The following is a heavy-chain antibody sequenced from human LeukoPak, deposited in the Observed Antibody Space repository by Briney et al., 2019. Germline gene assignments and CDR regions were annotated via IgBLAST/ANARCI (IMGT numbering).Heavy chain of an antibody. CDR3: ARDSSLWFGELLADL. CDR2: INPNSGGT. V-gene: IGHV1-2*02. CDR1: GYTFTGYY. D-gene: IGHD3-10*01. J-gene: IGHJ2*01. Sequence: GASVKVSCKASGYTFTGYYMHWVRQAPGQGLEWMGWINPNSGGTNYAQKFQGRVTMTRDTSISTAYMELSRLRSDDTAVYYCARDSSLWFGELLADLWGRGTLVTVSS.